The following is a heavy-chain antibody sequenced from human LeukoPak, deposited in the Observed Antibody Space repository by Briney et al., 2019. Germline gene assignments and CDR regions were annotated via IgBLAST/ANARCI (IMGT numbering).Heavy chain of an antibody. Sequence: SETLSLTCTVSGVSISSYYWSWIRQPPGKVLEWIGYMYYSGSTNYNPSLKSRVTISVDTSKNQFSLKLSSVTAADTAVYYCARDPIYGDLDAFDIWGQGTMVTVSS. CDR1: GVSISSYY. CDR2: MYYSGST. CDR3: ARDPIYGDLDAFDI. D-gene: IGHD4-17*01. J-gene: IGHJ3*02. V-gene: IGHV4-59*13.